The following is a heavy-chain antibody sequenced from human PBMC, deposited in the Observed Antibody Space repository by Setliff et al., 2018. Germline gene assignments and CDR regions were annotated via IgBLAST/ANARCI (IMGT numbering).Heavy chain of an antibody. CDR2: FYHSGST. CDR1: GGSISSYY. Sequence: SETLSLTCNVSGGSISSYYWTWIRQPPGKGLEWIGYFYHSGSTNYNPSLKGRVTMTSDTSKNQFSLKLSSVTAADTAVYYCARHHAQYYSDSSGYFYEDWYFDLWGRGTLVTVSS. J-gene: IGHJ2*01. CDR3: ARHHAQYYSDSSGYFYEDWYFDL. V-gene: IGHV4-59*08. D-gene: IGHD3-22*01.